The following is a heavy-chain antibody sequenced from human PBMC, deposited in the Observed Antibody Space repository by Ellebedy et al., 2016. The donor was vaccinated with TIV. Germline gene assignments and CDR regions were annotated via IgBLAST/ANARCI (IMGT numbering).Heavy chain of an antibody. D-gene: IGHD3-9*01. CDR2: IKQDGSEK. CDR1: GFTFSSYW. J-gene: IGHJ4*02. V-gene: IGHV3-7*03. CDR3: AKLLLSYDSLTGPEY. Sequence: GESLKISXAASGFTFSSYWMTWVRQAPGKGLEWVANIKQDGSEKYYVDSVKGRFTISRDNSKNTLYLQMNSLRADDTAVYYCAKLLLSYDSLTGPEYWGQGTLVTVSS.